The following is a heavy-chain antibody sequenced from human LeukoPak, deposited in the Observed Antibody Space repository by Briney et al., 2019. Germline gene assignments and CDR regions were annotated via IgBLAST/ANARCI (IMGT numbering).Heavy chain of an antibody. Sequence: GGSLRLSCAASGFAVSSNYMNWVRQAPGQELEWVSVIYSGGNTYYADSVKGRFTISRDNSKNTVYLQMNSLRAEDTAVYYCAREYYYDSSGPFDYWGQGTLVTVSS. CDR3: AREYYYDSSGPFDY. CDR2: IYSGGNT. V-gene: IGHV3-53*01. CDR1: GFAVSSNY. D-gene: IGHD3-22*01. J-gene: IGHJ4*02.